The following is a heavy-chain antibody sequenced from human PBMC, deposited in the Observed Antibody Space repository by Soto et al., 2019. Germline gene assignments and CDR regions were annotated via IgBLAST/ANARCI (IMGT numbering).Heavy chain of an antibody. V-gene: IGHV4-59*01. Sequence: SETLSLTCTVSGGSISSYYWSWLRQPPGKGLEWIGYIYYSGSTNYNPSLKSRVTISVDTSKNQFSLKLSFVTPADTAVYYCARGPTYYDLWGGSTTCRGGMEGVDQGTRVVVSS. D-gene: IGHD3-3*01. CDR1: GGSISSYY. J-gene: IGHJ6*02. CDR3: ARGPTYYDLWGGSTTCRGGMEG. CDR2: IYYSGST.